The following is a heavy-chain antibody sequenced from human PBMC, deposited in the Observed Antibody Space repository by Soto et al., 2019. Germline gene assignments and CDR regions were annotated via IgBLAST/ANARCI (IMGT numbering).Heavy chain of an antibody. Sequence: EVQLLESGGGLVQPGGSLRLSCVASGFTFVNYAMSWVRQAPGKGLEWVSGISGSGVSAYYADSVKGSFTISRDNSKNTVYLQMNSLRAEDTAIYYCAKNSREYSYGAIDYWGQGTLVTVSS. CDR3: AKNSREYSYGAIDY. D-gene: IGHD5-18*01. CDR1: GFTFVNYA. V-gene: IGHV3-23*01. CDR2: ISGSGVSA. J-gene: IGHJ4*02.